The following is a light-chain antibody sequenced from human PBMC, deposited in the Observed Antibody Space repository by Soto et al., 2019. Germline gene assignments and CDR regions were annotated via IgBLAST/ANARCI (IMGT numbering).Light chain of an antibody. CDR2: EVS. CDR1: SSDIGDYTH. Sequence: QSALTQPASVSGSPGQSITISCTGTSSDIGDYTHVSWYQQHPGKAPKLIIYEVSDRPSGVSNRFSGSKSGNTASLTISGLQTEDEADYYCCSLTTSHTYVFGSGTKVTVL. CDR3: CSLTTSHTYV. J-gene: IGLJ1*01. V-gene: IGLV2-14*01.